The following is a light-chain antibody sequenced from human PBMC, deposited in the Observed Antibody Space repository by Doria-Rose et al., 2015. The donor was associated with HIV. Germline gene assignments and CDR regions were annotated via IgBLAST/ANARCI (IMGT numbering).Light chain of an antibody. CDR1: QNVDNY. J-gene: IGKJ2*01. CDR3: QQYYGYPYT. CDR2: AAS. V-gene: IGKV1-8*01. Sequence: IRVTQSPSSFSASTGDRVTITCRASQNVDNYLAWYQQQPGKAPKLLIYAASTLQSGVPSRFSGSGSGTDFTLTTSSLQSEDFATYYCQQYYGYPYTFGQGTKLEIK.